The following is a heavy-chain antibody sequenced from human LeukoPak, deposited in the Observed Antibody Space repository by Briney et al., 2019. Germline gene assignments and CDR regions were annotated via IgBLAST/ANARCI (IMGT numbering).Heavy chain of an antibody. D-gene: IGHD3-22*01. CDR2: INHSGST. CDR3: ASPTRYYYDSSGYYVVGAFDI. CDR1: GYSISSGYY. V-gene: IGHV4-38-2*01. Sequence: SETLSLTCAVSGYSISSGYYWGWIRQPPGKGLEWIGEINHSGSTNYNPSLKSRVTISVDTSKNQFSLKLSSVTAADTAVYYCASPTRYYYDSSGYYVVGAFDIWGQGTMVTVSS. J-gene: IGHJ3*02.